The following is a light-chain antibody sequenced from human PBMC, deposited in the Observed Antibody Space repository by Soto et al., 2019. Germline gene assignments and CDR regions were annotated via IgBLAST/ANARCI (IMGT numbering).Light chain of an antibody. V-gene: IGKV3D-15*01. J-gene: IGKJ1*01. CDR2: GAS. Sequence: EMVMTHSPATLYVSPGERATLSCRASQSVSNNLAWYQQKPGQAPRLLIYGASTRATGIPARFSGSGSGTEFIFTISSLQSEDFAVYYCQQYNNWWTFGQGTKVDIK. CDR3: QQYNNWWT. CDR1: QSVSNN.